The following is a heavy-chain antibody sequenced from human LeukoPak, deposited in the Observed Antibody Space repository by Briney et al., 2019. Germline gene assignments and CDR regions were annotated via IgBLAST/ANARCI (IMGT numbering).Heavy chain of an antibody. CDR1: GFSITDHH. Sequence: GGSLRLSCAGAGFSITDHHMDWVRQAPGKGLEWVSAISGSGGSTYYADSVKGRFTISRDNSKNTLYLQMNSLRAEDTAVYYCAKGGASGWYGTFDYWGQGTLVTVSS. D-gene: IGHD6-19*01. CDR3: AKGGASGWYGTFDY. J-gene: IGHJ4*02. CDR2: ISGSGGST. V-gene: IGHV3-23*01.